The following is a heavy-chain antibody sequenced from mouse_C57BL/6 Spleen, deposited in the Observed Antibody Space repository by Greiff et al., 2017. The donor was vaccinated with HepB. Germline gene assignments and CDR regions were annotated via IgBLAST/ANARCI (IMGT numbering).Heavy chain of an antibody. D-gene: IGHD2-4*01. CDR2: IWSGGST. Sequence: VQVVESGPGLVQPSQSLSITCTVSGFSLTSYGVHWVRQSPGKGLEWLGVIWSGGSTDYNAAFISRLSISKDNSKSQVFFKMNSLQADDTAIYYCASAIYYDYDGFAYWGQGTLVTVSA. CDR3: ASAIYYDYDGFAY. V-gene: IGHV2-2*01. J-gene: IGHJ3*01. CDR1: GFSLTSYG.